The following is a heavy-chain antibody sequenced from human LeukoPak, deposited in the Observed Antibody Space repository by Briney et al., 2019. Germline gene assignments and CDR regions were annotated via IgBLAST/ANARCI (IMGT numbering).Heavy chain of an antibody. D-gene: IGHD3-16*01. J-gene: IGHJ5*02. Sequence: PSETLSLTCTVSGGSISSHYWSWIRQSPERGLEWIGEVNHGGDTNYNPSLRSRVAISLDTSKNHFSLKLRSVTAADTAVYNCARAAWNGGGGFDPWGQGTLVTVSS. CDR3: ARAAWNGGGGFDP. CDR2: VNHGGDT. CDR1: GGSISSHY. V-gene: IGHV4-34*01.